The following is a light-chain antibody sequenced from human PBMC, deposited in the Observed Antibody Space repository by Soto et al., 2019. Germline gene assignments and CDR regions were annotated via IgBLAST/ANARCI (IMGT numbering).Light chain of an antibody. J-gene: IGKJ2*01. CDR1: QSISTE. CDR2: SAS. V-gene: IGKV3-15*01. CDR3: QQGHNGPLT. Sequence: EIVMTQSPATLSVSPGERATLSCRASQSISTELAWYQQKPGQPPRLLIYSASTRATGVPARFTGSGSGSEFPLTSSGLQSEDFAVYYCQQGHNGPLTIGQGTRLEI.